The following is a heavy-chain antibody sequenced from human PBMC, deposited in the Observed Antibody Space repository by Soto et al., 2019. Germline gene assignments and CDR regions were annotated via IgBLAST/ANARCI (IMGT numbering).Heavy chain of an antibody. Sequence: QLQLQESGPGLVKPSETLSLTCTVSGGSISSSSYYWGWIRQPPGKGLEWIGSIYYSGSTYYNPSLQSRVSISLATSMNKLSLRLRSVSAAATAVYSSARRGSGSYSDCWGQGTLVTVSS. V-gene: IGHV4-39*01. D-gene: IGHD3-10*01. J-gene: IGHJ4*02. CDR1: GGSISSSSYY. CDR2: IYYSGST. CDR3: ARRGSGSYSDC.